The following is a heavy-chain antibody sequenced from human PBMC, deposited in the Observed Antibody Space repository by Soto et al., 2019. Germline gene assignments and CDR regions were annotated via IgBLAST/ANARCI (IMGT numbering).Heavy chain of an antibody. Sequence: GGSLRLSCLASGFTFGDYAVNWFRQAPGKGLEWVGFTRSASYGGTTEYAASVMGRFTISRDDSKNIAYLQMSSLKTEDTGVYFCSRDPFNTYGSGQFDIWGPRTMVTVSS. CDR1: GFTFGDYA. J-gene: IGHJ3*02. CDR3: SRDPFNTYGSGQFDI. V-gene: IGHV3-49*03. D-gene: IGHD3-10*01. CDR2: TRSASYGGTT.